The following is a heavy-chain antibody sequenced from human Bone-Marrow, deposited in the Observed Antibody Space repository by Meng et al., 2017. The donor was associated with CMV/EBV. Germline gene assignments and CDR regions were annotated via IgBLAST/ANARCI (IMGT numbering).Heavy chain of an antibody. Sequence: GESLKISCAASGVTFSNYAMHWVRQAPGKGLEWVANMKHDGSEKYYVDSVKGRFTISRDNAKNSLYLQMNSLRAEDTAVYYCARVRWLQPDYWGQGTLVTVSS. V-gene: IGHV3-7*01. CDR1: GVTFSNYA. CDR2: MKHDGSEK. D-gene: IGHD5-24*01. CDR3: ARVRWLQPDY. J-gene: IGHJ4*02.